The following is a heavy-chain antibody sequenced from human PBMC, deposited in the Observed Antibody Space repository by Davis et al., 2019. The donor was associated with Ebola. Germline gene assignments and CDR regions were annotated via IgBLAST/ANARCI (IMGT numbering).Heavy chain of an antibody. D-gene: IGHD6-6*01. CDR3: ARGGGYSSSSGYFDY. J-gene: IGHJ4*02. CDR2: INHSGST. CDR1: GGSFSGYY. V-gene: IGHV4-34*01. Sequence: PSETLSLTCAVYGGSFSGYYWSWIRQPPGKGLEWIEEINHSGSTNYNPSLKSRVTISVDTSKNQFSLKLSSVTAADTAVYYCARGGGYSSSSGYFDYWGQGTLVTVSS.